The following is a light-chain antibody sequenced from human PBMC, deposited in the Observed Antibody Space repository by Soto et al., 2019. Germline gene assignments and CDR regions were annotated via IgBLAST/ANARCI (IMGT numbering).Light chain of an antibody. CDR3: QQYKNWPPFT. CDR2: DSS. V-gene: IGKV3-15*01. J-gene: IGKJ3*01. CDR1: QSVSSN. Sequence: EIVMTQSPATLSVSPGERATLSCRASQSVSSNLAWYQQKPGQAPRLLIYDSSTRATGILARFSGSGSGTEFTLTISSLQSEDFAVYYCQQYKNWPPFTFGPGTKVDIK.